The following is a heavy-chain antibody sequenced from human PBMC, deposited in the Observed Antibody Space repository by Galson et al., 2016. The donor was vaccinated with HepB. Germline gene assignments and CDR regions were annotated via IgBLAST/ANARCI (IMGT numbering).Heavy chain of an antibody. CDR1: GFTFSIYD. D-gene: IGHD3-3*01. CDR3: AREALRALRSLNWPEPFDF. Sequence: LRLSCAASGFTFSIYDMHWVRQAPGKGLEWVTFISYDETNKIYADSVKGRFTISRDNSKNTLYLQMNSVRPEDTAVYYCAREALRALRSLNWPEPFDFWGQGALVTVSS. J-gene: IGHJ4*02. CDR2: ISYDETNK. V-gene: IGHV3-30*03.